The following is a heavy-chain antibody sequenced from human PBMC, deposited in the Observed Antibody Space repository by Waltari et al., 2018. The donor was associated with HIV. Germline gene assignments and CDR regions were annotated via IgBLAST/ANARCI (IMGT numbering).Heavy chain of an antibody. CDR1: EDTLSTFD. CDR3: TLSRPGAMFGDF. J-gene: IGHJ4*02. V-gene: IGHV1-8*01. Sequence: VQLSQSGAEMKQPGASVTVSCQASEDTLSTFDVNWVRHATGQGLEWMAWMNPNSGNRCYARKFEGRVPLTKTIGIRTVYLELSRLTSQDTGVYFCTLSRPGAMFGDFWGQGTQVTVSS. D-gene: IGHD3-3*01. CDR2: MNPNSGNR.